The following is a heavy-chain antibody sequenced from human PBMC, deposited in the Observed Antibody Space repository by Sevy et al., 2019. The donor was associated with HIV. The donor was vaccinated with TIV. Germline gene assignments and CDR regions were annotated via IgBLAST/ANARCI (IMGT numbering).Heavy chain of an antibody. Sequence: ASVKVSCKASGYTFTSYYMHWVRQAPGQGLEWMGMISPSGGSRSYAQKFQGRVTMTRDTSTSIVYMELSSLRSEDTAVYYCARDTGTSITARPPAFDIWGQGTMVTVSS. J-gene: IGHJ3*02. CDR1: GYTFTSYY. CDR2: ISPSGGSR. CDR3: ARDTGTSITARPPAFDI. V-gene: IGHV1-46*01. D-gene: IGHD6-6*01.